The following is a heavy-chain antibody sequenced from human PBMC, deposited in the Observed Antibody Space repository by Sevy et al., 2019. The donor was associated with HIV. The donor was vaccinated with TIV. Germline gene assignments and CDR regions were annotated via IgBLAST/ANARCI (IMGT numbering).Heavy chain of an antibody. CDR2: ISGYNGNT. Sequence: ASVKVSCKASGYRFTSHGMSWVRQAPGQGLEWMGWISGYNGNTNYAQIFQGRVTLTTDTSTTTAYMEVRTLTSDDTAVYFYAREHPMTAVTTGGFDFWGQRTLVTVSS. CDR1: GYRFTSHG. J-gene: IGHJ4*02. V-gene: IGHV1-18*01. CDR3: AREHPMTAVTTGGFDF. D-gene: IGHD4-4*01.